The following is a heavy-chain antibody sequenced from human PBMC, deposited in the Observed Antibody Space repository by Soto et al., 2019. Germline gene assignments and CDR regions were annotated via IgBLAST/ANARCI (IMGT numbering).Heavy chain of an antibody. CDR3: AKDILDY. Sequence: QPGGSLRLSCAASGFTFNTHDMNWVRQAPGKGLEWVSSMSARGDNTYYADSVRGRFTISRDNSKNTLYLQMNSLRADDTAVYYCAKDILDYWGQGTRVTVSS. CDR1: GFTFNTHD. D-gene: IGHD1-26*01. J-gene: IGHJ4*02. V-gene: IGHV3-23*01. CDR2: MSARGDNT.